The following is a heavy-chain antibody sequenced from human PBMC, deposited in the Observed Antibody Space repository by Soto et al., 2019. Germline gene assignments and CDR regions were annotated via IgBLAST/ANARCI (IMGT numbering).Heavy chain of an antibody. Sequence: QVQLQESGPGIVKPSETLSLSCTVSGGSISDNYWTWIRQPAGKGLEWIGRIHGSGSTSYNPSLRTRVTMSVDTSNQQISLRLTSVTAADTAVYYCARDLQSATMNREVPLAYHSFDPWGHGTLVTVSS. CDR3: ARDLQSATMNREVPLAYHSFDP. CDR2: IHGSGST. J-gene: IGHJ5*02. V-gene: IGHV4-4*07. D-gene: IGHD3-10*01. CDR1: GGSISDNY.